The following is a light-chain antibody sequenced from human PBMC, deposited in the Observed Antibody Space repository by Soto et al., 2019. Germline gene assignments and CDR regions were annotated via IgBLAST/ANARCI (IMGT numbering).Light chain of an antibody. V-gene: IGLV2-14*01. CDR3: YSYTSSNSYV. Sequence: QSALTQPASVSGSPGQSITISCTGTSSDIGGSNYVSWYQQYPGKAPKLMIYDVANRPSGVSNRFSASKSGNTASLTISGLQAEDEADYYCYSYTSSNSYVFGTGTKLTVL. J-gene: IGLJ1*01. CDR1: SSDIGGSNY. CDR2: DVA.